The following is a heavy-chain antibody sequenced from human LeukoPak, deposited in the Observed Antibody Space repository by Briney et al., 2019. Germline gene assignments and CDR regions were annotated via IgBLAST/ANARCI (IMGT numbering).Heavy chain of an antibody. CDR3: AKDQGP. Sequence: GGSLRLSCAASRFTFSSYAMHWVRQAPGKGLEWVAVISYDGSNKYYADSVKGRFTISRDNSKNTLYLQMNSLRAEDTAVYYCAKDQGPWGQGTLVTVSS. CDR1: RFTFSSYA. J-gene: IGHJ5*02. CDR2: ISYDGSNK. V-gene: IGHV3-30*04.